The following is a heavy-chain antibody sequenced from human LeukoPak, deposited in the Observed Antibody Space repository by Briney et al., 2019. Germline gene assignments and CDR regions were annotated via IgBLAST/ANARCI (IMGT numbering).Heavy chain of an antibody. V-gene: IGHV3-33*01. CDR1: GFTFSSYG. D-gene: IGHD2-15*01. J-gene: IGHJ6*02. Sequence: RRSLRLSCAASGFTFSSYGMHWVRQAPGKGLEWVAVIWYDGSNKYYADSVKGRFTISRDNSKNTLYLQMNSLRAEDTAVYYCAREAYCSGGSCYDDYYYGMDVWGQGTTVTVSS. CDR2: IWYDGSNK. CDR3: AREAYCSGGSCYDDYYYGMDV.